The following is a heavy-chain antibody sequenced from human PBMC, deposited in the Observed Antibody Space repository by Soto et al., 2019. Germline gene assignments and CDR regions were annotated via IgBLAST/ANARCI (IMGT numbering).Heavy chain of an antibody. CDR2: IYYSGST. J-gene: IGHJ5*02. D-gene: IGHD5-18*01. Sequence: QVQLRESGPGLVKPSQTLSLTCTVSGGSISSGNYYWSWIRQPPGKGLEWIGYIYYSGSTYYNPSLRSRVTLSLDTSKNRFSLKLTSVTAADTAVYYCARVNYPHYTPMVWFDPWGQGTLVTVSS. V-gene: IGHV4-30-4*01. CDR1: GGSISSGNYY. CDR3: ARVNYPHYTPMVWFDP.